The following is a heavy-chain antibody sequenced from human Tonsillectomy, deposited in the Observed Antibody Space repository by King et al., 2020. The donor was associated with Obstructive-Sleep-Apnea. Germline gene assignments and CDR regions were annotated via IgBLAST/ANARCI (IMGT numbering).Heavy chain of an antibody. J-gene: IGHJ6*02. V-gene: IGHV4-59*08. Sequence: QLQESGPGLVKPSETLSLTCTVSGGSISSYYWSWIRQPPGKGLEWIGYIYYSGSTNYNPSLKSRVTISVDTSKNQFSLKLSSVTAADTAVYYCARLAYDYSNYYYYYYGMDVWGQGTTVTVSS. CDR2: IYYSGST. CDR3: ARLAYDYSNYYYYYYGMDV. CDR1: GGSISSYY. D-gene: IGHD4-11*01.